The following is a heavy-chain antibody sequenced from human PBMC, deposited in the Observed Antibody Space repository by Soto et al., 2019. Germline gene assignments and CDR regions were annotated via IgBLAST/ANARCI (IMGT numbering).Heavy chain of an antibody. CDR1: GFTFSSCA. V-gene: IGHV3-23*01. J-gene: IGHJ6*02. CDR2: ISSGGVST. D-gene: IGHD1-1*01. CDR3: ARTDRDFYGLDV. Sequence: RLSCAASGFTFSSCAMSWVRQAPGKGLEWVSSISSGGVSTYYADSVKGRVTISRDNAKNSLYLQMNSLRAEDTAVYYCARTDRDFYGLDVWGQGTTVTVSS.